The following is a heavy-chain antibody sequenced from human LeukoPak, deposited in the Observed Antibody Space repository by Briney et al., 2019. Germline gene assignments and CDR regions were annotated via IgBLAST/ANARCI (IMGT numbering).Heavy chain of an antibody. CDR1: GGSISSYY. CDR2: IYYSGST. Sequence: SETLSPTCTVSGGSISSYYWSWIRQPPGKGLEWIGYIYYSGSTNYNPSLKSRVTISVDTSKNQFSLKLSSVTAADTAVYYCARIVSPAFDIWGQGTMVTVSS. V-gene: IGHV4-59*01. D-gene: IGHD3-22*01. J-gene: IGHJ3*02. CDR3: ARIVSPAFDI.